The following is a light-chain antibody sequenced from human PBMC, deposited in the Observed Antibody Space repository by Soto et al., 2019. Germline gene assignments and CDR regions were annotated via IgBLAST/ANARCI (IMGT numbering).Light chain of an antibody. Sequence: EIVLTQSPATLSLSPGERATLSCRASESVSRNLAWYQQKPGQAPRLLIYDASTRATGIPDRFSGGGSGTGFTLTISSLQSEDFVVYYCQQYNSWPPITFGQGTRLEIK. CDR3: QQYNSWPPIT. V-gene: IGKV3-15*01. J-gene: IGKJ5*01. CDR1: ESVSRN. CDR2: DAS.